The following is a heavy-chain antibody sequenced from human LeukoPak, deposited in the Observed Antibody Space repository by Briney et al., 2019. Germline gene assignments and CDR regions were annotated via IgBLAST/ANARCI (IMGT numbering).Heavy chain of an antibody. CDR2: INHSGST. J-gene: IGHJ4*02. CDR3: ARGLPNDY. CDR1: GGSFSGYY. V-gene: IGHV4-34*01. Sequence: SETLSLTRAVYGGSFSGYYWSWIRQPPGKGLEWIGEINHSGSTNYNPSLKSRVTISVDTSKNQFSLKLSSVTAADTAVYYCARGLPNDYWGQGTLVTVSS.